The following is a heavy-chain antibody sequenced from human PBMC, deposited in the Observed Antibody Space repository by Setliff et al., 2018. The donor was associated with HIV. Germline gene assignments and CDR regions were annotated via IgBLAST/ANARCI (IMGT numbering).Heavy chain of an antibody. CDR1: GASISSGNYY. CDR2: IYTSGST. J-gene: IGHJ4*02. D-gene: IGHD3-9*01. V-gene: IGHV4-61*01. CDR3: ATTRPISTGYPGSFDS. Sequence: PSETLSLTCTVSGASISSGNYYWSWIRQPPGKGLEWIGYIYTSGSTNYNPSLKSRIALSIDAAKNQFSLNLNFVTATDSALYYCATTRPISTGYPGSFDSWGQGIVVTVS.